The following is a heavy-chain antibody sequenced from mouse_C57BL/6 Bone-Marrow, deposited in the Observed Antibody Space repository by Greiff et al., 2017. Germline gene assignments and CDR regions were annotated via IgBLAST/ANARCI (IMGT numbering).Heavy chain of an antibody. V-gene: IGHV5-9-1*02. CDR2: ISSGGDYI. CDR3: TRDRDGRYFDV. J-gene: IGHJ1*03. D-gene: IGHD2-3*01. CDR1: GFTFSSYA. Sequence: LQQSGEGLVKPGGSLKLSCAASGFTFSSYAMSWVRQTPEKRLEWVAYISSGGDYIYYADTVKGRFTISRDNARNTLYLQMSSLKSEDTARYYCTRDRDGRYFDVWGTGTTVTVSS.